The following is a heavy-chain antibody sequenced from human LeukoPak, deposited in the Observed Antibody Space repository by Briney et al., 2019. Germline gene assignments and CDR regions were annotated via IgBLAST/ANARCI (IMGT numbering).Heavy chain of an antibody. CDR1: GDSVSSNSAA. D-gene: IGHD3-22*01. V-gene: IGHV6-1*01. J-gene: IGHJ4*02. CDR3: ARASYYDSNGPNYFDY. CDR2: TYYRSKWYH. Sequence: SQTLSLTCAISGDSVSSNSAAWNWIRQSPSRGLEWLGRTYYRSKWYHDYAVSVKSRITINPDTSKHQFSLQLNSVTPEDTAVYYCARASYYDSNGPNYFDYWGQGTLVTVSS.